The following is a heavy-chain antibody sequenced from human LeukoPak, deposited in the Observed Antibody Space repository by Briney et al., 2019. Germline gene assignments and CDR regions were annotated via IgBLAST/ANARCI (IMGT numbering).Heavy chain of an antibody. CDR3: ARVRATFSPHFDN. Sequence: PGGSLRLSCAASGFTFSSYWMHWVRQAPGKGLMWVSRINSDGSITNYADSVKGRFTISRDNAKNTLYLQMNSLRAEDTAVYYCARVRATFSPHFDNWGQGTLVT. CDR2: INSDGSIT. D-gene: IGHD5-12*01. V-gene: IGHV3-74*01. J-gene: IGHJ4*02. CDR1: GFTFSSYW.